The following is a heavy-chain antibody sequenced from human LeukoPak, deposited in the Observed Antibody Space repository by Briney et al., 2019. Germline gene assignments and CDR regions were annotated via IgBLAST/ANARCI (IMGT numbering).Heavy chain of an antibody. CDR2: ISYDGSNK. J-gene: IGHJ4*02. D-gene: IGHD2-15*01. Sequence: PGGSLRLSCAASGFTFSSYAMHWVRQAPGKGLEWVAVISYDGSNKYYADSVKGRFTISRDNSKNTLYLQMNSLRAEDTAVYYCAKDNEDIVVVVAATLHYFDYWGQGTLVTVSS. CDR1: GFTFSSYA. CDR3: AKDNEDIVVVVAATLHYFDY. V-gene: IGHV3-30-3*01.